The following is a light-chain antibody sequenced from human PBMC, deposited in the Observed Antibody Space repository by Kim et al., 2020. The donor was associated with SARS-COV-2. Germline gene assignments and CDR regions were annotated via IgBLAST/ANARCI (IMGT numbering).Light chain of an antibody. J-gene: IGLJ2*01. Sequence: NFMLTQPHCVSESPGKTVTISCTRSSGSIYDNYVQWYQQRPGGVPTTVIYEDDQRPSGVSDRFSGSIDNSSNSASLTISGLRTEDEADYYCQSYNRDNVLFGGGTQLTVL. CDR2: EDD. CDR3: QSYNRDNVL. CDR1: SGSIYDNY. V-gene: IGLV6-57*04.